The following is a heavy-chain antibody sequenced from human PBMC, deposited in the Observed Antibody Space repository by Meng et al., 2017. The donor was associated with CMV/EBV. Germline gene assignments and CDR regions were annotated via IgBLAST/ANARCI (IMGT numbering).Heavy chain of an antibody. J-gene: IGHJ5*02. Sequence: GESLKISCAASGFTFDDYGMSWVRQAPGKGLEWVPGINWNGGSTGYADSVKGRFTISRDNAKNSLYLQMNSLRAEDTALYYCARAVPAAIGKSWFDPWGQGTLVTVSS. CDR1: GFTFDDYG. CDR2: INWNGGST. D-gene: IGHD2-2*01. V-gene: IGHV3-20*04. CDR3: ARAVPAAIGKSWFDP.